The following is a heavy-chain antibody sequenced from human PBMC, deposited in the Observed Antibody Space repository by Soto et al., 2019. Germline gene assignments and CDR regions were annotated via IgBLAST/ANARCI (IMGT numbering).Heavy chain of an antibody. D-gene: IGHD2-15*01. CDR1: GFTFSIAW. Sequence: PGGSLTLSFAACGFTFSIAWMNWVRQAQGKGLEWVGRIKSKTDGGTTDYAAPVKGRFTISRDDSKNTLYLQMNSLKTEDTAVYYCTTDFVVVVAATDTFDYWGQGTLVTVSS. CDR2: IKSKTDGGTT. CDR3: TTDFVVVVAATDTFDY. J-gene: IGHJ4*02. V-gene: IGHV3-15*07.